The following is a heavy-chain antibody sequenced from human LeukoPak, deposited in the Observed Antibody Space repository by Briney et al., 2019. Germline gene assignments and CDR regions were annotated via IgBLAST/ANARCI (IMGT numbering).Heavy chain of an antibody. CDR3: ARQVRAPGFFDY. CDR1: GGSISSSSYY. J-gene: IGHJ4*02. CDR2: IYYSGST. Sequence: SETLSLTCTVSGGSISSSSYYWGWIRQPPGKGLEWIGSIYYSGSTYYNPSLKSRVTISVDTSKNQFSLKLSSVTAADTAVYHCARQVRAPGFFDYWGQGTLVTVSS. V-gene: IGHV4-39*01. D-gene: IGHD4/OR15-4a*01.